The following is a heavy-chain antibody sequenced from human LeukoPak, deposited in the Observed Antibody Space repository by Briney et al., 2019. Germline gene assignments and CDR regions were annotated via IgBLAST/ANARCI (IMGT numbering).Heavy chain of an antibody. J-gene: IGHJ4*02. CDR1: AGLTFSDYW. CDR2: ISQDGRKK. D-gene: IGHD6-19*01. CDR3: VGGIGWQPDY. V-gene: IGHV3-7*03. Sequence: GGSLRLSCAASAGLTFSDYWMNWVRPAPGKGLEWAAIISQDGRKKLYVASVKGRFTISRDNAKSSLYLQINSLRAEDTAVYYCVGGIGWQPDYWGQGTLVTVSS.